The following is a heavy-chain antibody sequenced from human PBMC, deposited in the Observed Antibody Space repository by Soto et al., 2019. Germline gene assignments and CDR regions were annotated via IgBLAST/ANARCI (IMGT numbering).Heavy chain of an antibody. J-gene: IGHJ4*02. CDR2: IYTNGNT. D-gene: IGHD6-25*01. Sequence: EVQLVESGGGLIQPGGSLRLSCAASGFTVSSYYMTWVRQAPGKGLEYVSVIYTNGNTFYGDSVRGRFTMSREISKNTLDLQMNNLRVEDTAVYYCVRDLGKASGWWGQGTLVTVSS. V-gene: IGHV3-53*01. CDR1: GFTVSSYY. CDR3: VRDLGKASGW.